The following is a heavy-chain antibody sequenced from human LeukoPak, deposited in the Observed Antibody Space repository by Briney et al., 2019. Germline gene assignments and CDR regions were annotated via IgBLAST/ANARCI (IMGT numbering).Heavy chain of an antibody. V-gene: IGHV4-39*07. CDR2: IYYSGST. J-gene: IGHJ6*02. Sequence: SETLSLTCTVSGGSISSSSYYWGWIRQPPGTGLEWIGSIYYSGSTYYNPSLKSRVTRSVDTSKNQFSLKLSSVTAADTAVYYCARVQVDYYGMDVWGQGTTVTVSS. D-gene: IGHD1-1*01. CDR3: ARVQVDYYGMDV. CDR1: GGSISSSSYY.